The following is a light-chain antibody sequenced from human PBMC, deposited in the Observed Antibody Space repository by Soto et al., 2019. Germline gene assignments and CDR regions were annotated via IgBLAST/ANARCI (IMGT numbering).Light chain of an antibody. CDR2: DAS. V-gene: IGKV3-11*01. CDR3: QQRSNWPIT. J-gene: IGKJ5*01. CDR1: QSIGSY. Sequence: EILLRQSPATRSLSPGERATLSCRASQSIGSYLAWYQQKPGQAPRLLIYDASNRATGIPARFSGSGSGTDFTLTISSLEPEDFAVYYCQQRSNWPITFGQGTRLEIK.